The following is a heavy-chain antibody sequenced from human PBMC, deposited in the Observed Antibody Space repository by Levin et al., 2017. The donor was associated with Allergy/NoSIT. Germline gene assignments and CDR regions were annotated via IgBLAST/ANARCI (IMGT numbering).Heavy chain of an antibody. V-gene: IGHV4-31*01. CDR2: IYYSGST. CDR3: ASVTGSGCIDY. CDR1: GGSISSGGYY. D-gene: IGHD6-19*01. J-gene: IGHJ4*02. Sequence: SETLSLTCTVSGGSISSGGYYWSWICQHPGKGLEWIGYIYYSGSTYYNPSLPRLVTISVDTSKNQFSLKLSSVTAADTAVYYCASVTGSGCIDYWGQGTLVTVSS.